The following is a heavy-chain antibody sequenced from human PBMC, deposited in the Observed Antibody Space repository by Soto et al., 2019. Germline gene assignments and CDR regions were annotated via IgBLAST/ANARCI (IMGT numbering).Heavy chain of an antibody. V-gene: IGHV1-8*01. Sequence: QVQLVQSGAEVKKPGASVKVSCKASGYTFTSYDINWVRQATGQGLEWMGWMNPNSGNTGYAQKFQGRVTMTRNTLIRTACRQLSSLRSEETAVYYCARGRLYGDVFDYWGLGTLVTVSS. CDR1: GYTFTSYD. D-gene: IGHD4-17*01. CDR3: ARGRLYGDVFDY. J-gene: IGHJ4*02. CDR2: MNPNSGNT.